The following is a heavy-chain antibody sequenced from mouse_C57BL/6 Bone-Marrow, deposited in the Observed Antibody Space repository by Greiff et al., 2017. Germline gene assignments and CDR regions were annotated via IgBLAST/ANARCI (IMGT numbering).Heavy chain of an antibody. CDR2: ISGGGGNT. CDR3: ARRQVWFAY. J-gene: IGHJ3*01. D-gene: IGHD3-2*01. Sequence: EVKLLESGGGLVKPGGSLKLSCAASGFTFSSYTMSWVRQTPEKRLEWVATISGGGGNTYYPDSVKGRFTISRDNAKNTLDLQMSSLRSEDTALYYCARRQVWFAYWGQGTLGTVSA. V-gene: IGHV5-9*01. CDR1: GFTFSSYT.